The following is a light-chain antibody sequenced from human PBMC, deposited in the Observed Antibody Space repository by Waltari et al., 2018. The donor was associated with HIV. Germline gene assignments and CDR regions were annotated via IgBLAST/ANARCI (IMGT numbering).Light chain of an antibody. CDR3: QQYYSTPPIT. CDR1: QRVLYSTNNKNY. J-gene: IGKJ5*01. CDR2: WAS. Sequence: DIVMTQSPASLAVSLGERAPINCTSSQRVLYSTNNKNYLAWYQQKPGQPPKLLIYWASTRESGVPDRFSGSGSGTDFTLTISSLQAEDVAVYYCQQYYSTPPITFGQGTRLEIK. V-gene: IGKV4-1*01.